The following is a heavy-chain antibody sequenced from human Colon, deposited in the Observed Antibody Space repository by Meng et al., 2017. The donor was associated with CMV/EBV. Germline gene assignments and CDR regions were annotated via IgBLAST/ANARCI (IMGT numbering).Heavy chain of an antibody. J-gene: IGHJ4*02. CDR3: ARGPGGEFDY. V-gene: IGHV1-69*02. CDR2: IIPVLTIT. D-gene: IGHD3-10*01. Sequence: SVKVSCKASGGSFNSYTINWVRQAPGQGLEWMGSIIPVLTITSYTQKFQDRVTITADKSTFTAYMELSSLRSEDTAVYYCARGPGGEFDYWGQGTLVTVSS. CDR1: GGSFNSYT.